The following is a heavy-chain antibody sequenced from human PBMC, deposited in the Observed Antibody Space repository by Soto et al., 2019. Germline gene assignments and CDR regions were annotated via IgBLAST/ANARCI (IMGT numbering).Heavy chain of an antibody. V-gene: IGHV1-3*01. D-gene: IGHD1-1*01. CDR3: AREGVHYTPIDQ. CDR1: GYTFTDYA. Sequence: ASVKVSCKASGYTFTDYAIHWVRQAPGQGLEWMGWINVGNGNTGDSRKFQGRVTTARDMSASTAYIEVTSLTSEATAIYYCAREGVHYTPIDQWGQGTLVTAS. CDR2: INVGNGNT. J-gene: IGHJ4*02.